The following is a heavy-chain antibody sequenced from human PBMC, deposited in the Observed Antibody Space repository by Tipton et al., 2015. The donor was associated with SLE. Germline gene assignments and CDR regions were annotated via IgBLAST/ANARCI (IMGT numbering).Heavy chain of an antibody. D-gene: IGHD3-22*01. V-gene: IGHV4-61*02. CDR3: ARASNYYDYNYFDP. J-gene: IGHJ5*02. CDR1: GGSISSDTYY. CDR2: VYATGRT. Sequence: TLSLTCTVSGGSISSDTYYWSWIRQPAGKGMEWIGRVYATGRTWYNPSLQSRVTISIDTSKNQFSLKLSSVTAADTAVYFCARASNYYDYNYFDPWGQGTLVTVSS.